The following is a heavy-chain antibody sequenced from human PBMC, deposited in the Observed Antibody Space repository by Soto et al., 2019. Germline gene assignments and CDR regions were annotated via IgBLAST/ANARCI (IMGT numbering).Heavy chain of an antibody. CDR3: ARRAAAGHYYYYGMDV. CDR2: INHSGST. CDR1: GGSFSGYY. V-gene: IGHV4-34*01. J-gene: IGHJ6*02. Sequence: PSETLSLTCAVYGGSFSGYYWSWIRQPPGKGLEWIGEINHSGSTNYNPSLKSRVTISVDTSKNQFSLKLSSVTAADTAVYYCARRAAAGHYYYYGMDVWGQGTTVTVS. D-gene: IGHD6-13*01.